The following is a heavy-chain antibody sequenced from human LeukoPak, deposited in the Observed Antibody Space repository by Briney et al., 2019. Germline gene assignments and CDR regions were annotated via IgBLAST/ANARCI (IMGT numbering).Heavy chain of an antibody. CDR2: IYYSGST. CDR3: ARHAMYSSSWYGMGQYYFDY. J-gene: IGHJ4*02. CDR1: GGSISSSSYY. Sequence: SETLSLTCTVSGGSISSSSYYWGWIRQPPGKGLEWIGSIYYSGSTYYNPSLKSRVTISVDTSKNQFSLKLSSVTAADTAVYYCARHAMYSSSWYGMGQYYFDYWGQGTLVTVSS. D-gene: IGHD6-13*01. V-gene: IGHV4-39*01.